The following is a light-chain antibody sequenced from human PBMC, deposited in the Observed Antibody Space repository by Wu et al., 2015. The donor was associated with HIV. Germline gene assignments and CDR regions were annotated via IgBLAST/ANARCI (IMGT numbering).Light chain of an antibody. CDR2: TAS. Sequence: IQLTQSPSSLSASVGDRVTITCRASQGISTYLAWYQQKPGKVPKLLIYTASTLQSGVPSRFSGSGSGTDFTLTISSLQPEDVATYYCQQLDSHPVTFGQGHDWRLN. CDR3: QQLDSHPVT. J-gene: IGKJ5*01. CDR1: QGISTY. V-gene: IGKV1-9*01.